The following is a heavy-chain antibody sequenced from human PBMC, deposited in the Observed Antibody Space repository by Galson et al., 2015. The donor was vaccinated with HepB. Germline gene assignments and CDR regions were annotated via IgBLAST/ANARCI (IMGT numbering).Heavy chain of an antibody. CDR1: GFTVSSNY. D-gene: IGHD5-24*01. V-gene: IGHV3-53*01. CDR3: ASCLQLHYYYYGMDV. J-gene: IGHJ6*02. CDR2: IYSGGST. Sequence: SLRLSCAASGFTVSSNYMSWVRQAPGKGLEWVSVIYSGGSTYYADSVKGRFTISRDNSKNTLYLQMNSLRAEDTAVYYCASCLQLHYYYYGMDVWGQGTTVTVSS.